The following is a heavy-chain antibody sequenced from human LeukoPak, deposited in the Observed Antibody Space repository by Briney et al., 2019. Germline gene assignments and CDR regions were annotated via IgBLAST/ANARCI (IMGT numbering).Heavy chain of an antibody. CDR2: IYTSGST. CDR3: ARVESRSYSYYYYYMDV. Sequence: PSETLSLTCTVSGGSISSGSYYWSWIRQPAGKGLEWIGRIYTSGSTNYNPSLKSRVTISVDTSKNQFSLKLSSVTAADTAVYYCARVESRSYSYYYYYMDVWGKGTTVTVSS. CDR1: GGSISSGSYY. D-gene: IGHD1-26*01. J-gene: IGHJ6*03. V-gene: IGHV4-61*02.